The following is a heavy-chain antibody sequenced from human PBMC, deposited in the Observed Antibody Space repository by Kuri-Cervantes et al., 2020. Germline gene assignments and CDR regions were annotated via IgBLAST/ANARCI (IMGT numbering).Heavy chain of an antibody. D-gene: IGHD1-26*01. V-gene: IGHV3-11*01. CDR3: AKDIVGDSGSYSRYYYYGMDV. Sequence: GGSLRLSCAASGFTFSDYYMSRIRQAPGKGLEWVSYISSSGSTIYYADSVKGRFTISRDNAKNSLYLQMNSLRAEDTALYYCAKDIVGDSGSYSRYYYYGMDVWGQGTTVTVSS. CDR2: ISSSGSTI. J-gene: IGHJ6*02. CDR1: GFTFSDYY.